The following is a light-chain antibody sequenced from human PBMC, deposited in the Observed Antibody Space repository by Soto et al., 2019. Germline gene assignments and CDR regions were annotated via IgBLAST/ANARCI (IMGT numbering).Light chain of an antibody. CDR1: QTIRNNY. V-gene: IGKV3D-20*02. CDR3: QQRFNWQVT. CDR2: DAS. Sequence: EFGLTQSTGTLSLSAGERATLSCRASQTIRNNYLAWYQQKPGQAPRLLIYDASSRATGIPDRFRGGGYGTDFNLTISRLETEDFAVYYCQQRFNWQVTFGQGTRLEIK. J-gene: IGKJ5*01.